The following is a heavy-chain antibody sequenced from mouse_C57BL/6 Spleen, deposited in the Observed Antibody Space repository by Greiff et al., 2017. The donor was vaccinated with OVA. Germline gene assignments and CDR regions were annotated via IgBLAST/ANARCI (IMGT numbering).Heavy chain of an antibody. CDR3: ASLSGYGSSYDAMDY. J-gene: IGHJ4*01. CDR1: GFTFSDYG. CDR2: ISNLAYSI. D-gene: IGHD1-1*01. Sequence: EVKLMESGGGLVQPGGSLKLSCAASGFTFSDYGMAWVRQAPRKGLEWVAFISNLAYSIDYADTVTGRFTITRENAKNTLYLEMSSLRSEDTAMYYCASLSGYGSSYDAMDYWGQGTSVTVSS. V-gene: IGHV5-15*01.